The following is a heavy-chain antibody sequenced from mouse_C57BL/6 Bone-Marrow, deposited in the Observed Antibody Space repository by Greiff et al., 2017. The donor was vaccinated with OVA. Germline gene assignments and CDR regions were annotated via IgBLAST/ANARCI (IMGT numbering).Heavy chain of an antibody. D-gene: IGHD2-14*01. V-gene: IGHV1-61*01. CDR3: ARGGTPYYYANDN. CDR2: IYPSDSET. Sequence: QVQLQQPGAELVRPGSSVKLSCKASGYTFTSYWMDWVKQRPGQGLEWIGNIYPSDSETHYNQKFKDKATLTVDKSSSTAYMQLSSLTSEDSAVYYCARGGTPYYYANDNWCQGNAVPVSA. J-gene: IGHJ4*01. CDR1: GYTFTSYW.